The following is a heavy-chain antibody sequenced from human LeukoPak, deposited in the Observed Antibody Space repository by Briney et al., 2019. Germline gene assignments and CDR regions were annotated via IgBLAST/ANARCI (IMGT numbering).Heavy chain of an antibody. CDR2: ISVYNGNT. Sequence: GASVKVSCKASGYTFTSYGVSWVRQAPGHGPEWMGWISVYNGNTNYAQRLQGRVTMTTATSTSTAYMELRSLRSDDTAVYYCARGYCSGGRCYDILNYQYGRDVWGQGTTVTVSS. CDR3: ARGYCSGGRCYDILNYQYGRDV. CDR1: GYTFTSYG. J-gene: IGHJ6*02. V-gene: IGHV1-18*01. D-gene: IGHD2-15*01.